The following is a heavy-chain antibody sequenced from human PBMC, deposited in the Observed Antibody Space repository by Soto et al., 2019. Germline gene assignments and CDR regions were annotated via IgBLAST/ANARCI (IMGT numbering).Heavy chain of an antibody. CDR1: GDSISSYY. Sequence: SETLSLTCTVSGDSISSYYWSWIRQPPGKGLEWIGYIYYSGSTNYNPSLKSRVTISVDTSKNQFSLKLSSVTAADTAVYYCARTTIFGVVDSMDVWGKGTTVTVSS. CDR3: ARTTIFGVVDSMDV. D-gene: IGHD3-3*01. CDR2: IYYSGST. V-gene: IGHV4-59*08. J-gene: IGHJ6*04.